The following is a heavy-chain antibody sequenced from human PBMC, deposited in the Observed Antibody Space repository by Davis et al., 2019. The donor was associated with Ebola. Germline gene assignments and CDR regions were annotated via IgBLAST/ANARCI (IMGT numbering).Heavy chain of an antibody. V-gene: IGHV3-48*03. CDR2: ISGSATST. D-gene: IGHD3-9*01. Sequence: GESPKISCAASGFTFYRYEMNWVRQAPGKGLEWVSYISGSATSTFYADSVKGRFTISRDNARDSLYLQMDSLRVEDTAIYYCARDAFSLSRYDTEDHWGQGTLVTVSS. CDR1: GFTFYRYE. CDR3: ARDAFSLSRYDTEDH. J-gene: IGHJ4*02.